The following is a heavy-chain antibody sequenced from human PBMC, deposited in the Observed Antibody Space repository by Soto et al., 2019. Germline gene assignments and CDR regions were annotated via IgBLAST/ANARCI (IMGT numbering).Heavy chain of an antibody. V-gene: IGHV3-74*03. J-gene: IGHJ6*02. D-gene: IGHD6-13*01. CDR3: ARGGLQHALDV. Sequence: GGSLRLSCAASGFTFSNYWMYWVRQAPGKGLVWVSRVNNDGTDTTHADSVKGRFTIPRDNAENTSYLQMNSLRAEDTAVYYCARGGLQHALDVWGQGSTVTVSS. CDR1: GFTFSNYW. CDR2: VNNDGTDT.